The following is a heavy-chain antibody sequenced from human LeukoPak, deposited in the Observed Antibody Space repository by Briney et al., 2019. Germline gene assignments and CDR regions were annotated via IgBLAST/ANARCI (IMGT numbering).Heavy chain of an antibody. CDR1: GFTFSSYG. CDR2: IRYDGSNK. CDR3: AKGRGWEASYYYYYMDV. J-gene: IGHJ6*03. V-gene: IGHV3-30*02. Sequence: GGSLRLSCAASGFTFSSYGIHWVRQAPGKGLEWVAFIRYDGSNKYYTDSVKGRFTISRDNSKNTLYLQMNSLRAEDTAVYYCAKGRGWEASYYYYYMDVWGKGTTVTISS. D-gene: IGHD1-26*01.